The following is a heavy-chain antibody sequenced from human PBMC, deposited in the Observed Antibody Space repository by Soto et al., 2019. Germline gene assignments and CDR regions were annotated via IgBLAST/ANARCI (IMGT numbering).Heavy chain of an antibody. J-gene: IGHJ4*02. CDR2: IYYSGST. CDR3: ARGSGSYCDS. CDR1: GGAISSGGYY. Sequence: QVQLQESCTGLVKPSQNLSLTCTVSGGAISSGGYYWSWIRQHPGKGLEWIGYIYYSGSTYYNPSLQNRCTRPVDTSKHQFALKLSSVTAADTSVYYCARGSGSYCDSWGQGTLVTVSS. D-gene: IGHD1-26*01. V-gene: IGHV4-31*03.